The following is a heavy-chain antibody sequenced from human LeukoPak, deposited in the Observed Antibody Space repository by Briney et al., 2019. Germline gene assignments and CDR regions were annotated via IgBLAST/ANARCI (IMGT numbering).Heavy chain of an antibody. CDR3: ASGGIIFSGGSCYSYYFDY. J-gene: IGHJ4*02. CDR2: ISSSSSYI. D-gene: IGHD2-15*01. Sequence: PGGSLRLSCAASGFTFSSYSMNWVRQAPGKGLEWVSSISSSSSYIYYADSVKGRFTISRDNAKNSLYLQMNSLRAEDTAVYYCASGGIIFSGGSCYSYYFDYWGQGTLVTVSS. CDR1: GFTFSSYS. V-gene: IGHV3-21*01.